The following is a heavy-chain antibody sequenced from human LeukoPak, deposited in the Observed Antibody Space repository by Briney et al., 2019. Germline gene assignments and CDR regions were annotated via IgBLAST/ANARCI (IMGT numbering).Heavy chain of an antibody. CDR3: ARDRDGYYSEGVDP. CDR2: INPNSGGT. Sequence: GASVKVSCKASGYTFTGYYMHWVRQAPGQGLEWMGWINPNSGGTNYAQKFQGRVTMVRDTSISTAYMELSRLRSDDTAVYYCARDRDGYYSEGVDPWGQGTLVTVSS. CDR1: GYTFTGYY. D-gene: IGHD3-3*01. V-gene: IGHV1-2*02. J-gene: IGHJ5*02.